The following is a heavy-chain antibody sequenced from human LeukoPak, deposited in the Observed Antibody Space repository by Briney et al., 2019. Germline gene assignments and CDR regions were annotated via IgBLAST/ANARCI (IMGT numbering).Heavy chain of an antibody. Sequence: PEGSLRLSCAASGFTFSSYGMHWVRQAPGKGLEWVAFVRYDGSNKYYADSVKGRFTISRDNSKNTLYLQMNSLRAEDTAVYYCAKAGRGYSSVYYYMDVWGKGTTVTVSS. V-gene: IGHV3-30*02. CDR2: VRYDGSNK. D-gene: IGHD5-18*01. CDR3: AKAGRGYSSVYYYMDV. J-gene: IGHJ6*03. CDR1: GFTFSSYG.